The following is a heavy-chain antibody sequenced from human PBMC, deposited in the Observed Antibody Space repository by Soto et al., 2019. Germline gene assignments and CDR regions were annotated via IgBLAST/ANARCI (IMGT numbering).Heavy chain of an antibody. V-gene: IGHV1-69*01. J-gene: IGHJ4*02. D-gene: IGHD3-22*01. CDR1: GGTFSSYA. CDR3: AVDYYDSSGYLWGIDY. Sequence: QVQLVQSGAEVKKPGSSVKVSCKASGGTFSSYAISWVRQAPGQGLEWMGGIIPIFGTANYAQKFQGRVTITADESTSTAYMELSSRRSEDTAVYYCAVDYYDSSGYLWGIDYWGQGTLVTVSS. CDR2: IIPIFGTA.